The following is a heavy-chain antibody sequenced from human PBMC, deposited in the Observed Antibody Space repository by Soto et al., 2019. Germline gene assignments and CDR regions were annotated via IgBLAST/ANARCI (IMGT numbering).Heavy chain of an antibody. CDR3: AHYRIFGDYMYYFDY. CDR1: GFSLTTRGMS. CDR2: MEWDDES. V-gene: IGHV2-70*12. Sequence: SGPTLVNPTQTLTLTCTFSGFSLTTRGMSVTWIRQPPGKALEWLARMEWDDESFYSTSLRTRLTVTKDTSKNQVVLTMTNMDPVDTATYYCAHYRIFGDYMYYFDYWGQGTLVTVSS. D-gene: IGHD4-17*01. J-gene: IGHJ4*02.